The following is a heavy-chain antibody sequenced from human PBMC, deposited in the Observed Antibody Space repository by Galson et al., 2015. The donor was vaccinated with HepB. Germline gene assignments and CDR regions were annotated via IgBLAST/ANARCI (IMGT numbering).Heavy chain of an antibody. V-gene: IGHV7-4-1*02. J-gene: IGHJ6*02. CDR2: INTNTGNP. CDR1: GYTFTSYA. D-gene: IGHD2-15*01. Sequence: SCKASGYTFTSYAMNWVRQAPGQGLEWMGWINTNTGNPTYAQGFTGRFVFSLDTSVSTAYLQISSLKAEDTAVYYCGWVVADGMDVWGQGTTVTVSS. CDR3: GWVVADGMDV.